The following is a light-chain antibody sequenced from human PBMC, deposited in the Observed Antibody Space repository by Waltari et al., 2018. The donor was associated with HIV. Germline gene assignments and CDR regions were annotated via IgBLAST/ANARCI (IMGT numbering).Light chain of an antibody. Sequence: QSVLTPPPSASGTPGQRVTISCSGSSSNLGSSYLSWYQQVPGTAPKLLIYSSHHRPSGVPDRFSGSKSGTSASLAISGLRSEDEADYYCAAWDDSLSGYVFGTGTKVTVL. CDR3: AAWDDSLSGYV. J-gene: IGLJ1*01. CDR2: SSH. CDR1: SSNLGSSY. V-gene: IGLV1-47*01.